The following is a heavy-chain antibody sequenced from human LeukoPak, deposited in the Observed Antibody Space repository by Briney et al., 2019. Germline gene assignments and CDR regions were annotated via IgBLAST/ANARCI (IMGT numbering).Heavy chain of an antibody. CDR2: IKQDGSEK. D-gene: IGHD6-19*01. CDR1: GFTFSSYW. J-gene: IGHJ6*03. Sequence: GGSLRLSCAASGFTFSSYWMSWVRQAPGKGLEWVANIKQDGSEKYYVDSVKGRFTISRDNAKNSLYLQMNSLRAEDTAVYYCAREVPYSSGWYGGSYYYYYYMDVWGKGTTVTISS. CDR3: AREVPYSSGWYGGSYYYYYYMDV. V-gene: IGHV3-7*01.